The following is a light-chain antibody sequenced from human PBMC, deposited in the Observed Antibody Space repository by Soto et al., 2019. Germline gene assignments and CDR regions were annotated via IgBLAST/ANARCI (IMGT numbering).Light chain of an antibody. J-gene: IGKJ1*01. V-gene: IGKV1-5*03. CDR1: QSISSW. Sequence: DIQMTQSPSTLSASVGDRVTITCRASQSISSWLAWYQQKPGKAPKLLIYKASSLESGVPSRFSGSGSGTEFTLTSSSLQPDDFATYYCQQYNSYSGTVGQGTKGEIK. CDR3: QQYNSYSGT. CDR2: KAS.